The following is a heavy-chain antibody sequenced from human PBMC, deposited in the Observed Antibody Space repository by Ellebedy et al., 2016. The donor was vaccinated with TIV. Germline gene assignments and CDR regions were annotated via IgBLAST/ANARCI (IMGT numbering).Heavy chain of an antibody. Sequence: ASVKVSXXPSGYNFIDYYMHWVRQATGQGLEWMGWMNPNSGKTGYAQKFQGRVTMTRDTSTNTAYMELSSLRSEDTAVYYCARWDSGFLSGVYYNYGMDVWGQGTTVTVSS. V-gene: IGHV1-8*02. J-gene: IGHJ6*02. D-gene: IGHD5-12*01. CDR2: MNPNSGKT. CDR3: ARWDSGFLSGVYYNYGMDV. CDR1: GYNFIDYY.